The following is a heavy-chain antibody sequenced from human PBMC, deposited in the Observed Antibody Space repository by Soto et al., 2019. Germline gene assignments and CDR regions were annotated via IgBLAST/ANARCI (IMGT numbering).Heavy chain of an antibody. CDR1: GGYFSGYY. CDR2: INHSGST. V-gene: IGHV4-34*01. D-gene: IGHD4-17*01. CDR3: ARAPTVTTLDY. J-gene: IGHJ4*02. Sequence: ASETLSLTCAAYGGYFSGYYWSWIRQPPGKGLEWIGEINHSGSTNYNPSLKSRVTISVDTSENQFSLKLSSVTAADTAVYYCARAPTVTTLDYWGQGTLVTVSS.